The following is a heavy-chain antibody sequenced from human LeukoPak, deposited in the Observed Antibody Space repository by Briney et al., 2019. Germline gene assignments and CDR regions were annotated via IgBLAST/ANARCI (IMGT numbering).Heavy chain of an antibody. CDR3: ARGTWVGAYLFDY. V-gene: IGHV3-53*01. D-gene: IGHD1-26*01. CDR1: GFTVSSNY. CDR2: IYSGGST. Sequence: GGSLRLSCAASGFTVSSNYMSWVRQAPGKGLEWVSVIYSGGSTYYADSVKGRFTISRDNSKNTLYLQMNSLRAEDTAVYYCARGTWVGAYLFDYWGQGTLVTVSS. J-gene: IGHJ4*02.